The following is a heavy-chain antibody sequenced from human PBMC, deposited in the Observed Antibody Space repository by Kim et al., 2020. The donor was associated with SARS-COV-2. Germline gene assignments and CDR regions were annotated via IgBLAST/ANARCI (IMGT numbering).Heavy chain of an antibody. CDR3: ARGDSGSYNAGMDV. D-gene: IGHD1-26*01. Sequence: AQKLQGRVTMTTDTATSTAYMELRSLRSDDTAVYYCARGDSGSYNAGMDVWGQGTTVTVSS. V-gene: IGHV1-18*01. J-gene: IGHJ6*02.